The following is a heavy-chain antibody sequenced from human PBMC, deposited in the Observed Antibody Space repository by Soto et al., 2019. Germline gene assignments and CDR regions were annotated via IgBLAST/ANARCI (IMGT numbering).Heavy chain of an antibody. D-gene: IGHD3-22*01. V-gene: IGHV1-2*04. J-gene: IGHJ4*02. CDR2: INPNSGGT. CDR3: ARVMGDSSGYPFAY. Sequence: ASVKVSCKASGCTFTGYYMHWVRQAPGQGLEWMGWINPNSGGTNYAQKFQGWVTMTRDTSISTAYMELSRLRSDDTAVYYCARVMGDSSGYPFAYWGQGTLVTVSS. CDR1: GCTFTGYY.